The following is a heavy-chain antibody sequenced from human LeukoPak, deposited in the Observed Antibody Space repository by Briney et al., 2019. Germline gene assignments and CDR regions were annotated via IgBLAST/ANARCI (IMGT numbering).Heavy chain of an antibody. J-gene: IGHJ4*02. V-gene: IGHV3-23*01. CDR3: AKGYQWLVPFDY. CDR1: GFTFSSYA. D-gene: IGHD6-19*01. CDR2: ISASGGST. Sequence: GGSLRLSCAASGFTFSSYAMRWVRQAPGKGLEWVSAISASGGSTYYADSVKGRFTISRDNSKNTLYLQMNSLRAEDAAVYYCAKGYQWLVPFDYWGQGSLVTVSS.